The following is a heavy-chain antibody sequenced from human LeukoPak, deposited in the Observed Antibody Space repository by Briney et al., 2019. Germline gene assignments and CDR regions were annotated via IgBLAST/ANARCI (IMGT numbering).Heavy chain of an antibody. V-gene: IGHV1-2*04. CDR3: ARDRSGVGATPFDY. J-gene: IGHJ4*02. Sequence: ASVKASCKASGYTFTGYYMHWVRQAPGQGLEWMGWINPNSGGTNYAQKFQGWVTMTRDTSISTAYMELSRLRSDDTAVYYCARDRSGVGATPFDYWGQGTLVTVSS. D-gene: IGHD1-26*01. CDR1: GYTFTGYY. CDR2: INPNSGGT.